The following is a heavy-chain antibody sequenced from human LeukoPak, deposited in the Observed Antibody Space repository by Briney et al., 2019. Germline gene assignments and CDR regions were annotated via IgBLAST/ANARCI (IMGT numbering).Heavy chain of an antibody. CDR3: ARDLYYYDSSGYYP. CDR1: GYTFTGYY. V-gene: IGHV1-2*02. J-gene: IGHJ5*02. Sequence: ASVKVSCKASGYTFTGYYMHWVRQAPGQGLEWMGWINPNSGGTNYAQKFQGRVTMTRDTSIGTAYMELSRLRSDDTAVYYCARDLYYYDSSGYYPWGQGTLVTVSS. CDR2: INPNSGGT. D-gene: IGHD3-22*01.